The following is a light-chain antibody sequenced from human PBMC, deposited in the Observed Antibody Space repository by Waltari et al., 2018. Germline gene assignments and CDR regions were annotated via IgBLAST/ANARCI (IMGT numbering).Light chain of an antibody. CDR3: QQYYSSPWT. Sequence: DIVMTQSPDSLAVSLGERATIKCKSSQSVFYSPYNQNCLAWYQQKPGQPPELLFYWASTRESGVPDRFSGSVSGTDFTLTISSLQAEDVAFYYCQQYYSSPWTFGQGTKVEVK. V-gene: IGKV4-1*01. CDR2: WAS. J-gene: IGKJ1*01. CDR1: QSVFYSPYNQNC.